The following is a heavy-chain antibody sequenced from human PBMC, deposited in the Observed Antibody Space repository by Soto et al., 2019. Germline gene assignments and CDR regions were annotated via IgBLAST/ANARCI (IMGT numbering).Heavy chain of an antibody. Sequence: GASVKVSCKASGGTFSSYAISWVRQAPGQGLEWMGGIIPIFGTANDAQKFQGRVTITADESTSTAYMELSSLRSEDTAVYYCARECCGGDFNFDYWGQGTLVTVS. J-gene: IGHJ4*02. CDR2: IIPIFGTA. D-gene: IGHD2-21*02. CDR3: ARECCGGDFNFDY. V-gene: IGHV1-69*13. CDR1: GGTFSSYA.